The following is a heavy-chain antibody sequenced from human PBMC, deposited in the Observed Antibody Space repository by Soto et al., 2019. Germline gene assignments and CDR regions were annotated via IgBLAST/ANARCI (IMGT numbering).Heavy chain of an antibody. D-gene: IGHD1-26*01. CDR1: GFTFSSYS. Sequence: GGSLRLSCAASGFTFSSYSMNWVRQAPGKGLEWVSYISSSSSTIYYADSVKGRFTISRDNAKNSLYLQMNSLRAEDTAVYYCARGIGSYGDSFDYWGQGTLVTVSS. CDR3: ARGIGSYGDSFDY. J-gene: IGHJ4*02. CDR2: ISSSSSTI. V-gene: IGHV3-48*01.